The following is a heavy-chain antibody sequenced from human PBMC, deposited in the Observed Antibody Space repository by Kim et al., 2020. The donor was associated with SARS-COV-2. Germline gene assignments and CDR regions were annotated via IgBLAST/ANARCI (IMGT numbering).Heavy chain of an antibody. V-gene: IGHV4-34*10. CDR1: GESFSNGY. CDR3: ESGGSYAWGAVWY. J-gene: IGHJ4*02. CDR2: MSDSCST. Sequence: SETLSLTCAVYGESFSNGYWSWVCQRPGLGLGWNGEMSDSCSTNNNPSPKLRITMTADMYKYQFSLYLSSVTAAATDAYYCESGGSYAWGAVWYWGQVT. D-gene: IGHD3-16*01.